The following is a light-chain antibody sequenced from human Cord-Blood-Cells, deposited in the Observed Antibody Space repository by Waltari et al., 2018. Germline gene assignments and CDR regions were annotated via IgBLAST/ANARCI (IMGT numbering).Light chain of an antibody. J-gene: IGLJ2*01. CDR2: SKN. V-gene: IGLV3-19*01. CDR3: NSRDSSGNHLV. Sequence: SSERTQDPAVSVALGQPFRIPCQRDSRRCYYALTYQQKPGPAPVLVIYSKNNRPSGIPDRFSGSSSGNTASLTITGAQAEDEADYYCNSRDSSGNHLVFGGGTKLTVL. CDR1: SRRCYY.